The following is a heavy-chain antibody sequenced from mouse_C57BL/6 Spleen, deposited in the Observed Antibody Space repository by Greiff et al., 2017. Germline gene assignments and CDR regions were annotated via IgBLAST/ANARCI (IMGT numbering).Heavy chain of an antibody. J-gene: IGHJ1*03. Sequence: VQLQQPGAELVRPGSSVKLSCKASGYTFTSYWMHWVKQRPIQGLEWIGNIDPSDSETHYNQKFKDKATLTVDKSSSTAYMQLSSLTSEDSAVDDCARGSVARGYFDVRGTGTTVSVSS. CDR2: IDPSDSET. CDR3: ARGSVARGYFDV. D-gene: IGHD1-1*01. V-gene: IGHV1-52*01. CDR1: GYTFTSYW.